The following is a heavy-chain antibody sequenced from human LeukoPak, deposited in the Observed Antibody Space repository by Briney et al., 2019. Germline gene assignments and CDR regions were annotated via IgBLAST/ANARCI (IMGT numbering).Heavy chain of an antibody. Sequence: PSETLSLTCTVSGRSISSYYWSWIRQPPGKGLEWIGYIYYSGSTNYNPSLKSRVTISVDTSKNQFSLKLSSVTAADTAVYYCARGAHLYNILTGYYTFFDYWGQGALVTVSS. J-gene: IGHJ4*02. CDR3: ARGAHLYNILTGYYTFFDY. V-gene: IGHV4-59*01. CDR1: GRSISSYY. D-gene: IGHD3-9*01. CDR2: IYYSGST.